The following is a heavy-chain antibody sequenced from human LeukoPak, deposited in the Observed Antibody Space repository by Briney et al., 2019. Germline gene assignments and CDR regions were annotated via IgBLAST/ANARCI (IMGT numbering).Heavy chain of an antibody. CDR3: ARDRGYTILDY. CDR2: INNDGSFT. D-gene: IGHD2-2*02. J-gene: IGHJ4*02. V-gene: IGHV3-74*01. CDR1: GFTFSSYW. Sequence: PGGSLRLSCAASGFTFSSYWMYWVRQAPGKGLVWVSRINNDGSFTNYADSVKGRFTISRDNAENTLYLQMNSLRAEDTAVYYCARDRGYTILDYWGQGTLATVSS.